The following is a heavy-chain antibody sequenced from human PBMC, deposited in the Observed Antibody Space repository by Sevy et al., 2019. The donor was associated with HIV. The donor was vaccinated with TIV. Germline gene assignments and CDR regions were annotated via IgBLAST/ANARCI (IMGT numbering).Heavy chain of an antibody. D-gene: IGHD6-25*01. CDR2: INWNSDNI. CDR3: VKANERGIAPAGMDGLDV. V-gene: IGHV3-9*01. CDR1: GFMFDDYT. J-gene: IGHJ6*02. Sequence: GGSLRLSCAASGFMFDDYTMHWVRQVPGKGPEWVSSINWNSDNIGYADSVKGLFIISRNNARSSLYLQMNSLRAEDTALYHCVKANERGIAPAGMDGLDVWGQGTTVTVSS.